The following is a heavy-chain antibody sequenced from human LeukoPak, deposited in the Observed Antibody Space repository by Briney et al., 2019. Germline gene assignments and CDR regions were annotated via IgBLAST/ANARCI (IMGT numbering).Heavy chain of an antibody. D-gene: IGHD6-6*01. CDR2: IYYSGST. J-gene: IGHJ4*02. CDR1: GGSIRSYY. CDR3: ARGRYSSSSFFDY. Sequence: SETLSLTCTVSGGSIRSYYWSWVRQPPGKGLEWIGRIYYSGSTNYNPSLKSRVTISVDTSKNQFSLKLSSVTAADTAVYYCARGRYSSSSFFDYWGQGTLVTVSS. V-gene: IGHV4-59*01.